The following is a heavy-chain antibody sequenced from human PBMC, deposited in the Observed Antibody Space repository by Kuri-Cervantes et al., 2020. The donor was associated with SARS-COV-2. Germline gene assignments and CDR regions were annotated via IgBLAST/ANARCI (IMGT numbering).Heavy chain of an antibody. CDR2: INPNSGGT. CDR1: GYTFTGYY. D-gene: IGHD2-8*01. Sequence: ASVKVSCKASGYTFTGYYMHWVRQAPGQGLEWMGWINPNSGGTNYAQKFQGWVTMTRDTSISTVYMELSRLRSDDTAVYYCARSTPFRRLMVISQGGAFDIWSQGTMVTVSS. CDR3: ARSTPFRRLMVISQGGAFDI. V-gene: IGHV1-2*04. J-gene: IGHJ3*02.